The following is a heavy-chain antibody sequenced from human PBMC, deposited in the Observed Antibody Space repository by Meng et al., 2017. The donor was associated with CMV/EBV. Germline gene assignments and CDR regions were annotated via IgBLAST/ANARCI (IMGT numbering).Heavy chain of an antibody. Sequence: SLKISCAASGFTFDDYAMHWVRQAPGKGLEWVSGISWNSGSIGYADSVKGRFTISRDNAKNSLYLQMNSLRAEDTAVYYCARFDGGFIGYHYYYGMDVWGQGTTVTVSS. CDR1: GFTFDDYA. V-gene: IGHV3-9*01. J-gene: IGHJ6*02. D-gene: IGHD3-16*01. CDR2: ISWNSGSI. CDR3: ARFDGGFIGYHYYYGMDV.